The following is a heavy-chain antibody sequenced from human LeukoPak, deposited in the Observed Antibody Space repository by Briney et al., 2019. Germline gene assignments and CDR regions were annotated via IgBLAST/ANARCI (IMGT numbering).Heavy chain of an antibody. J-gene: IGHJ3*02. V-gene: IGHV4-59*08. D-gene: IGHD4-17*01. CDR2: IYYSGST. CDR3: ARLYGDYETPAFDI. Sequence: SETLSLTCTVSGGSISSYYWSWIRQPPGKGLEWIGYIYYSGSTNYNPSLKSRVTISLDTSKNQFSLKLSSVTAADTAVYYCARLYGDYETPAFDIWGQGTMVTVSS. CDR1: GGSISSYY.